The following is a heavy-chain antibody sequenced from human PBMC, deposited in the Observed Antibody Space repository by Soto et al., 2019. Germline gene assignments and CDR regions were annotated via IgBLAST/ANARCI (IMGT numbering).Heavy chain of an antibody. V-gene: IGHV1-3*01. D-gene: IGHD1-26*01. CDR2: INAGNGNT. J-gene: IGHJ4*02. Sequence: QVQLVQSGAEVKKPGASVKVSCKASGYTFTSYAMHWVRQAPGQRLEWMGWINAGNGNTKYSQKFQGRVTITRDTAASTADMELSSLRSEVTAVYYCARGVGSGLSDYWGQGTLVTVSS. CDR3: ARGVGSGLSDY. CDR1: GYTFTSYA.